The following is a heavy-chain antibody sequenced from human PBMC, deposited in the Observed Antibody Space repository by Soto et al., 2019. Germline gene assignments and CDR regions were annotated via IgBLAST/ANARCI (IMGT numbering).Heavy chain of an antibody. D-gene: IGHD4-17*01. Sequence: QVQLVQSGAEVKKPGSSVKVSCKASGGTFSSYAISWVRQAPGQGLEWMGGIIPIFGTANYAQKFQGRVTITADDSTSTAYMELSSLRSEDTAVYYCARGGYGGKNDAFDLWGQGTMVTVSS. J-gene: IGHJ3*01. CDR3: ARGGYGGKNDAFDL. CDR2: IIPIFGTA. V-gene: IGHV1-69*12. CDR1: GGTFSSYA.